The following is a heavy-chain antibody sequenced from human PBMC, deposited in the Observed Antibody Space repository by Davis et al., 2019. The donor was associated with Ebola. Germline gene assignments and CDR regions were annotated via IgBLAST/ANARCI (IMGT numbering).Heavy chain of an antibody. D-gene: IGHD3-3*01. V-gene: IGHV3-23*01. CDR1: GFTFNNYG. CDR2: ISGSGQST. Sequence: GGSLRLSCAASGFTFNNYGVSWVRQAPGKGLEWVSGISGSGQSTYYADSLKGRFTISRDNSKSTLYLQMNSLRAEDTAVYYCARAGRITIFGVANFDYWGQGALVTVSS. CDR3: ARAGRITIFGVANFDY. J-gene: IGHJ4*02.